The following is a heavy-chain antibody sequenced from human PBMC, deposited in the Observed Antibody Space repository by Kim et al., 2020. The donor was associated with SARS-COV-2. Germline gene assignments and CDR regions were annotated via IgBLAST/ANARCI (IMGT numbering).Heavy chain of an antibody. CDR3: ARIRALEQQLVRLRLFDS. J-gene: IGHJ4*02. V-gene: IGHV4-39*01. Sequence: SETLSLTCTVSGGSISSSSYYWGWIRQPPGKGLEWIGSIYYSGSTYYNPSLKSRVTISVDTSKNQFSLKLSSVTAADTAVYYCARIRALEQQLVRLRLFDSWGQGTLVTVSS. CDR1: GGSISSSSYY. CDR2: IYYSGST. D-gene: IGHD6-13*01.